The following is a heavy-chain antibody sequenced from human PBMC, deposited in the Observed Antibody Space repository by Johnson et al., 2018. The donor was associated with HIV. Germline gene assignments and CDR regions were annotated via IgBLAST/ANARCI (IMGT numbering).Heavy chain of an antibody. CDR1: GFTFDDYG. J-gene: IGHJ3*02. CDR3: ARDWAAVGRVGGMDAFDI. CDR2: INWNGGST. V-gene: IGHV3-20*04. D-gene: IGHD6-13*01. Sequence: VQLVESGGGVARPGGSLRLSCAASGFTFDDYGMSWVRQAPGKGLEWVSGINWNGGSTGYADSVKGRFTISRDNAKNSLYLQMNSLRAEDTALYYCARDWAAVGRVGGMDAFDIWGQWTMVTVSS.